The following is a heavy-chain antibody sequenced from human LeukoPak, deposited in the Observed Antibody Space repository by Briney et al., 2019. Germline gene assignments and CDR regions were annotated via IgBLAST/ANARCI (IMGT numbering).Heavy chain of an antibody. V-gene: IGHV3-9*01. D-gene: IGHD5-24*01. CDR1: GFTFDDYA. Sequence: GGSLRLSCAASGFTFDDYAMHWVRQAPGKGLEWVSGISWNSGSIGYADSVKGRFTISRDNAKNSLYLQMNSLRAEDTAVYYCARSRGFDPWGQGTLVTVSS. CDR3: ARSRGFDP. J-gene: IGHJ5*02. CDR2: ISWNSGSI.